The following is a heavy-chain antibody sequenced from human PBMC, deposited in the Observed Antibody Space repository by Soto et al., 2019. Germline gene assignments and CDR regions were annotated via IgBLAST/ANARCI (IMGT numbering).Heavy chain of an antibody. Sequence: QVQLQESGPGLVKPSQTLSLTCTVSGGSISSGDYYWSWIRQPPGKGLEWIGYIYYSGSTYYNPSLKSRVTISVDTSKNHFSLQLSSVTAADTGVYYCARAEYYDFWSGYYQNWFYPWGQGNLVTVSS. D-gene: IGHD3-3*01. J-gene: IGHJ5*02. CDR3: ARAEYYDFWSGYYQNWFYP. CDR1: GGSISSGDYY. V-gene: IGHV4-30-4*01. CDR2: IYYSGST.